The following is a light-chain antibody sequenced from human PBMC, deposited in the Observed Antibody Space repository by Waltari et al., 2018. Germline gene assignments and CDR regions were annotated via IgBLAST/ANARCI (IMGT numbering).Light chain of an antibody. CDR1: STTITNH. V-gene: IGLV1-47*01. CDR3: ATWDDSLNGWV. CDR2: KDY. J-gene: IGLJ3*02. Sequence: QSVLTQPPSASGAPGQEVGIPCSGGSTTITNHVLWYQQFPGTAPKLLVYKDYERPSGVPDRFSASKSGTSASLAISGLRSDDEADYYCATWDDSLNGWVFGGGTKLTVL.